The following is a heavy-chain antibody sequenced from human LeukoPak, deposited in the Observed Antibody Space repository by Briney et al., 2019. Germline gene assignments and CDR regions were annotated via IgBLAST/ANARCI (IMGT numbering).Heavy chain of an antibody. Sequence: GGSLRLSCVTSGFSFDNYGMSWVRRAPGKGLEWVSAISGSGGSTYYADSVKGRFTISRDNSKNTLYLQMNSLRAEDTAVYYCAKDKSHFDYWGQGTLVTVSS. CDR2: ISGSGGST. CDR1: GFSFDNYG. V-gene: IGHV3-23*01. CDR3: AKDKSHFDY. J-gene: IGHJ4*02.